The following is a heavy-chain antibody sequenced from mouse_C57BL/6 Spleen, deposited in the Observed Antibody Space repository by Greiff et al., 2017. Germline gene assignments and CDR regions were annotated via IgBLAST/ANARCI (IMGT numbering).Heavy chain of an antibody. CDR1: GYTFTSYW. Sequence: QVQLQQPGAELVKPGASVKLSCKASGYTFTSYWMHWVKQRPGQGLEWIGMIHPNSGSTNYNEKFKSKATLTVDKSSSTAYMQLSSLPSEDSAVYCCARPHYFYAMDYWGQGTSVTVSS. D-gene: IGHD1-2*01. CDR2: IHPNSGST. J-gene: IGHJ4*01. CDR3: ARPHYFYAMDY. V-gene: IGHV1-64*01.